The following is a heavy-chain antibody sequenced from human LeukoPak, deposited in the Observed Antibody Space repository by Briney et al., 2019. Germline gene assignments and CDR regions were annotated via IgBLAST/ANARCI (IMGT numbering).Heavy chain of an antibody. D-gene: IGHD2-2*01. Sequence: GGSQRLSCAASGFTFSSYAMSWVRQAPGKGLEWISTISRSGGNTYHADSVKGRFTISRDNSKNTLYLQMNSLRAEDTAVYYCAKDPRFSYCSSTTCAYAFDIWGQGTIVTVSS. V-gene: IGHV3-23*01. CDR3: AKDPRFSYCSSTTCAYAFDI. CDR1: GFTFSSYA. CDR2: ISRSGGNT. J-gene: IGHJ3*02.